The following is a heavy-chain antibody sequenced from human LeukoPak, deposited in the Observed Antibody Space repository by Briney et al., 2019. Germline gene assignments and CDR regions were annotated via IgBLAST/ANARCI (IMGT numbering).Heavy chain of an antibody. CDR3: ARSMIPTIDDAFDI. CDR2: INPNSGGT. J-gene: IGHJ3*02. D-gene: IGHD3-16*01. CDR1: GYTFTGYY. Sequence: ASVKVSCKASGYTFTGYYMHWVRQAPGQGLEWMGWINPNSGGTNYAQKFQGRVTMTRDTSISTAYMELSRLRSDDTAVYYCARSMIPTIDDAFDIWGQGTMVTVSS. V-gene: IGHV1-2*02.